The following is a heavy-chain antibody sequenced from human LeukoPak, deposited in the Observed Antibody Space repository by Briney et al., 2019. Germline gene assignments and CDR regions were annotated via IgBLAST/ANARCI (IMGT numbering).Heavy chain of an antibody. Sequence: GASXKVSCKASGGTFISYAISWVRQAPGQGLEWMGGIIPIFGTANYAQKFQGRVTITTDESTSTAYMELSSLRSEDTAVYYCASGYCSGGSCLSYMDVWGKGTTVTVSS. J-gene: IGHJ6*03. V-gene: IGHV1-69*05. CDR1: GGTFISYA. CDR3: ASGYCSGGSCLSYMDV. CDR2: IIPIFGTA. D-gene: IGHD2-15*01.